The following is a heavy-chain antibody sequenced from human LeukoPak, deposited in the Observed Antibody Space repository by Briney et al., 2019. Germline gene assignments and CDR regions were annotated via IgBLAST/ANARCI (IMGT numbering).Heavy chain of an antibody. V-gene: IGHV1-69*05. D-gene: IGHD3-22*01. Sequence: GASVKVSCKASGGTFSSYAISWVRQAPGQGLEWMGGIIPIFGTANYAQKFQGRVTITTDESTSTAYMELSSLRSEDTAVYYCARVGYYDSSGYPYYFDYWGQRTLVTVSS. CDR2: IIPIFGTA. CDR3: ARVGYYDSSGYPYYFDY. J-gene: IGHJ4*02. CDR1: GGTFSSYA.